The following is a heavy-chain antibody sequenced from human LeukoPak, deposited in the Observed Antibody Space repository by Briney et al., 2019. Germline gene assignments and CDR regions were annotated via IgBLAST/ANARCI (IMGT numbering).Heavy chain of an antibody. CDR2: MNPNSGNT. CDR3: ARAELRYFDWPPGDY. Sequence: ASVKVSCKASGYTFSSHDINWVRQVPGHGLEWLGWMNPNSGNTGYTQKFQGRVTMTRNTSISTAYMELSSLRSEDTAVYYCARAELRYFDWPPGDYWGQGTLVTVSS. CDR1: GYTFSSHD. J-gene: IGHJ4*02. D-gene: IGHD3-9*01. V-gene: IGHV1-8*01.